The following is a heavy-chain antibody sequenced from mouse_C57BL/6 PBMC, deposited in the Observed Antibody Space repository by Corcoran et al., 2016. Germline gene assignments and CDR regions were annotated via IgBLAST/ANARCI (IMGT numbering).Heavy chain of an antibody. CDR2: INPNNGGT. V-gene: IGHV1-18*01. Sequence: EVQLQQSGPELVKPGASVKIPCKASGYTFTDYNMDWVKQSHGKSLEWIGDINPNNGGTIYNQKFKGKATLTVDKSSSTAYMELRSLTSEDTAVYYCALLWLRREDHYWGQGTSVTVSS. CDR1: GYTFTDYN. D-gene: IGHD2-2*01. J-gene: IGHJ4*01. CDR3: ALLWLRREDHY.